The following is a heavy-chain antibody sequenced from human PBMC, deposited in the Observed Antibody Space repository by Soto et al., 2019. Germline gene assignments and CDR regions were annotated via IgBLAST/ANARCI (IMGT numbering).Heavy chain of an antibody. D-gene: IGHD3-3*01. CDR3: ARDYDFWSGYGPNGMDV. V-gene: IGHV1-69*06. CDR2: IIPIFGKP. Sequence: GASVKVSCKASGYTFTSYGISWVRQAPGQGLERMGGIIPIFGKPNYAQKFQGRVTITADKSTSTAYMELSSLRSEDTAVYYCARDYDFWSGYGPNGMDVWGQGTTVTVSS. J-gene: IGHJ6*02. CDR1: GYTFTSYG.